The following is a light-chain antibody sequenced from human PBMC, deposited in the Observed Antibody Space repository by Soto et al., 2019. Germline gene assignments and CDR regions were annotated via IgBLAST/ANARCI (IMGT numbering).Light chain of an antibody. J-gene: IGKJ4*01. V-gene: IGKV1-39*01. CDR3: QQSASTPLT. CDR1: QSINSH. CDR2: ATS. Sequence: DIQMTQSPYTLSASVGDRVTITCRASQSINSHLNWYQQKPGKAPNLLIYATSTLQSGVSSRFSGSGSGTEFTLPISGLQPEDFAPYYCQQSASTPLTFGGGTKVEIK.